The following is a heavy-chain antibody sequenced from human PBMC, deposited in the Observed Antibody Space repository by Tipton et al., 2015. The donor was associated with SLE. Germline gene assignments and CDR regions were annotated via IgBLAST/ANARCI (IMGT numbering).Heavy chain of an antibody. Sequence: TLSLTCTLSGDSITSYYWTWIRQPPGKGLAGLGHIYYEGSTNYNPSLKSRVTISKDTSKNQFSLKVTSVTAADTAVYYCARARGAVVFDFWGQGTLVTVSS. CDR1: GDSITSYY. D-gene: IGHD3-16*01. CDR3: ARARGAVVFDF. J-gene: IGHJ4*02. CDR2: IYYEGST. V-gene: IGHV4-59*01.